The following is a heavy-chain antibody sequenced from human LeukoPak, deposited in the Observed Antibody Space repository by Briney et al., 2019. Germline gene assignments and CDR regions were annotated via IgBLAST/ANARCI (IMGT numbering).Heavy chain of an antibody. Sequence: RASVKVSCNASGYTFTSYDINWVRQATGQGLEWMGWMNPNSGNTGYAQKFQGRVTITRNTSISAAYMELSSLRSEDTAVYYCARVGVKKKEDDAFDIRGQGTMVTVSS. J-gene: IGHJ3*02. CDR2: MNPNSGNT. D-gene: IGHD3-10*01. V-gene: IGHV1-8*03. CDR3: ARVGVKKKEDDAFDI. CDR1: GYTFTSYD.